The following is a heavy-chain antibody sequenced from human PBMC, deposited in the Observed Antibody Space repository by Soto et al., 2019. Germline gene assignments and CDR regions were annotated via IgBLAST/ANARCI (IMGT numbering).Heavy chain of an antibody. CDR1: GGSVSNAAYS. D-gene: IGHD2-2*01. J-gene: IGHJ4*02. CDR2: IYPSGMP. CDR3: ARERGCYGLFDS. Sequence: QLQLQESGSGLVTPSHTLSLTCTVSGGSVSNAAYSWSWIRQPPGKGLEWIGYIYPSGMPFYNPSLRSRVTISIDMSNDQFSLNLKSVTAADTAVYYCARERGCYGLFDSWGQGTLVTVSS. V-gene: IGHV4-30-2*01.